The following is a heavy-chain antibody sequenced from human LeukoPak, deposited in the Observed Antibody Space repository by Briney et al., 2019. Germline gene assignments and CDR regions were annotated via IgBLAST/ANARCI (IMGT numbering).Heavy chain of an antibody. CDR3: AGGAGWLADY. CDR1: GFTFSPYW. J-gene: IGHJ4*02. V-gene: IGHV3-7*01. CDR2: IKQDGSEE. D-gene: IGHD2-15*01. Sequence: PGGSLRLSCAASGFTFSPYWMNWFRQAPGKGLEWVAIIKQDGSEELYDGSVEGRFTISRDSGKNSPYLQMNSLRAEDMAVYYCAGGAGWLADYWGQGTLVTVSS.